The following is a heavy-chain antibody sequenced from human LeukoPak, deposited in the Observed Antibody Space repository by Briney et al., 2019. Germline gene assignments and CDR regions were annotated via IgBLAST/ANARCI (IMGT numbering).Heavy chain of an antibody. Sequence: GGSLRLSCAASGFTVDSNYLSWVRQAPGKGLEWVSSISSSSSYIYYADSVKGRFTISRDNSKNTLYLQMNSLRAEDTAVYYCASSTPYGGYSYWGQGTLVTVSS. V-gene: IGHV3-21*04. D-gene: IGHD5-12*01. J-gene: IGHJ4*02. CDR1: GFTVDSNY. CDR3: ASSTPYGGYSY. CDR2: ISSSSSYI.